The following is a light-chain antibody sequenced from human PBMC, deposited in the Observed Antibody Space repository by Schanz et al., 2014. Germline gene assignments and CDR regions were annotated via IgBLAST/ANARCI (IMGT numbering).Light chain of an antibody. V-gene: IGKV1-12*01. CDR3: QQANHFPLT. Sequence: DIQMTQSPSSLYASVGDRVTITCRASQDISTWLAWYRQKPGKAPELLIHGASRLQGGVPSRFRGTGSGTNFTLIVTSLQPEDFATYYCQQANHFPLTFGGGTKVEIK. CDR1: QDISTW. CDR2: GAS. J-gene: IGKJ4*01.